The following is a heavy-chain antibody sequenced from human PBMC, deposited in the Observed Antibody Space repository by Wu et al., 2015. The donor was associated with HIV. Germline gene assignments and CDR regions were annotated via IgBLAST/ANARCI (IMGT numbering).Heavy chain of an antibody. CDR2: IRPDSGAT. CDR3: ARVGYTSSLGVRLFDY. V-gene: IGHV1-2*02. J-gene: IGHJ4*02. CDR1: GYSFTAHY. Sequence: QVQLVQSGAEVTKPGASVRVSCQTSGYSFTAHYIHWVRQAPGQGLEWMGWIRPDSGATNYAQKLQGRVTMTTDTSTSTAYMELRSLRSDDTAVYYCARVGYTSSLGVRLFDYWGQGTLVTVSS. D-gene: IGHD6-13*01.